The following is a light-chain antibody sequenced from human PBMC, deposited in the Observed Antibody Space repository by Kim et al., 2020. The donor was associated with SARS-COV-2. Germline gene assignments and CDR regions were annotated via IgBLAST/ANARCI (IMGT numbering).Light chain of an antibody. CDR1: KLGDKY. J-gene: IGLJ3*02. Sequence: SYELTQPPSVSVSPGQTASITCSGDKLGDKYARWYQQKPGQSPVLVIYQDSKRPSGIPERFSGSNSGNTATLTISGTQPMDEADFYCQAWDSNTGVFGGGTQLTVL. V-gene: IGLV3-1*01. CDR2: QDS. CDR3: QAWDSNTGV.